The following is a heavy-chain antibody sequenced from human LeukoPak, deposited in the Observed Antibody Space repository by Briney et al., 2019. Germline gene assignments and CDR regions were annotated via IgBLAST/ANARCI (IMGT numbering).Heavy chain of an antibody. Sequence: GRALRLSRAASGFNFSSYAMHLVRQAPGKGLEWVAVISYDGSNKYYADSVKGRFTISRDNSKNTLYLPTNSLRAEDTAVYYCARDKGPFRAVAGQFDYWGQGTLVTVSS. J-gene: IGHJ4*02. CDR3: ARDKGPFRAVAGQFDY. CDR2: ISYDGSNK. D-gene: IGHD6-19*01. CDR1: GFNFSSYA. V-gene: IGHV3-30*04.